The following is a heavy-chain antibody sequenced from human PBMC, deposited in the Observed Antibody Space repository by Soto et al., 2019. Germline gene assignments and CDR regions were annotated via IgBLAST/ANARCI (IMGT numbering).Heavy chain of an antibody. Sequence: PGGSLRLSCAASGFTFSSYGMHWVRQAPGKGLEWVTLILYDGSNKYYADSVKGRFTISRDNSKNRLYLQMSSLRAEDAAMYYCATDVAGGTRSALGYWGQGTLVTVSS. CDR3: ATDVAGGTRSALGY. J-gene: IGHJ4*02. V-gene: IGHV3-30*02. CDR1: GFTFSSYG. D-gene: IGHD2-15*01. CDR2: ILYDGSNK.